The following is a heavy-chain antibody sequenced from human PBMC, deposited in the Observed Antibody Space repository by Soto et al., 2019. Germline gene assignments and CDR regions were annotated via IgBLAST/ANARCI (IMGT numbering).Heavy chain of an antibody. D-gene: IGHD1-1*01. Sequence: SETLSLTCTVSGGSIRSYYWSWIRQPPGKGLEWIGYIYYSGSTNYNPSLKSRVTISVDTSKNQFSLKLSSVTAADTAVYYCARDATGTTLGDAFDIWGQGTMVTVSS. CDR2: IYYSGST. J-gene: IGHJ3*02. CDR1: GGSIRSYY. V-gene: IGHV4-59*01. CDR3: ARDATGTTLGDAFDI.